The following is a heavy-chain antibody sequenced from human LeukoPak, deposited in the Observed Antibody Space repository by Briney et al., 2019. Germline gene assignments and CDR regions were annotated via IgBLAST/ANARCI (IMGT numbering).Heavy chain of an antibody. Sequence: PGGSLRLSCAASGFTFSSYAMSWVRQAPGKGLEWVSAISGSGGSTYYADSVKGRFTISRDNSKNTLYLQMNSLRAEDTAVYYCAKVLNRGWGSSSSWYSVYFDYWGQGTLVTVSS. D-gene: IGHD6-13*01. J-gene: IGHJ4*02. V-gene: IGHV3-23*01. CDR1: GFTFSSYA. CDR3: AKVLNRGWGSSSSWYSVYFDY. CDR2: ISGSGGST.